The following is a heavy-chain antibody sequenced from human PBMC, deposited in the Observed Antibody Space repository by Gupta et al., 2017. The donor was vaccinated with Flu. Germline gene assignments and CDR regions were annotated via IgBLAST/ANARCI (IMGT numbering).Heavy chain of an antibody. V-gene: IGHV4-39*01. Sequence: GSVRQAPGKGPGWLTIPYFGGSPLYSPYLRSRVTMSLDTSNNQFSLTLTLVTAADPAVYFCERLSNANHCDYWGQGTLVTVSS. D-gene: IGHD3-3*02. CDR2: PYFGGSP. J-gene: IGHJ4*02. CDR3: ERLSNANHCDY.